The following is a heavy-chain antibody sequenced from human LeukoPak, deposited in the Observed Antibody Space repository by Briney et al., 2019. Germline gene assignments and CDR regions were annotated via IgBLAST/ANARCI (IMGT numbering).Heavy chain of an antibody. J-gene: IGHJ1*01. D-gene: IGHD1-26*01. V-gene: IGHV4-39*07. CDR2: IYYSGST. CDR3: ARGGAPRLLGDYFQH. CDR1: GGSISSSSYY. Sequence: PSETLSLTCTVSGGSISSSSYYWGWIRQPPGKGLEWIGTIYYSGSTNYNPSLKSRVTISVDTSKNQFSLKLSSVTAADTAVYYCARGGAPRLLGDYFQHWGQGTLVTVSS.